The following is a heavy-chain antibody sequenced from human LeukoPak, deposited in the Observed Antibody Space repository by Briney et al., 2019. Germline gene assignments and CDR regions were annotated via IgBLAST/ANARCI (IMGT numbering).Heavy chain of an antibody. D-gene: IGHD6-19*01. Sequence: HPGGSLRLSCAASGFTFSSYCMSWVRQPPGKGLEWVANIKQDGSENYYVDSVKGRFTISRDNAKNSLYLQMNSLRAEDTAVYYCARSDSSGWYKDYYYYMDVWGKGTTVTVSS. CDR2: IKQDGSEN. CDR1: GFTFSSYC. V-gene: IGHV3-7*01. J-gene: IGHJ6*03. CDR3: ARSDSSGWYKDYYYYMDV.